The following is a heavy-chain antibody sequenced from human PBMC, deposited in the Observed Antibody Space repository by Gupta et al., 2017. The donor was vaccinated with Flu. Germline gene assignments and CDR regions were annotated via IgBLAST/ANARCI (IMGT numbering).Heavy chain of an antibody. CDR1: GFTFSGSA. CDR3: THTNGDYYGMDV. V-gene: IGHV3-73*02. CDR2: IRSKANSYAT. D-gene: IGHD4-17*01. J-gene: IGHJ6*02. Sequence: EVQLVESGGGLVQPGGSLKLSCAASGFTFSGSAMHWVRQASGKGLEWVGRIRSKANSYATAYAASVKGRFTISRDDSKNTAYLQMNSLKTEDTAVYYCTHTNGDYYGMDVWGQGTTVTVSS.